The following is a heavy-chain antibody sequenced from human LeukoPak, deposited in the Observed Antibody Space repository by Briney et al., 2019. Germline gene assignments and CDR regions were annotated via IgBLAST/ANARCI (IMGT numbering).Heavy chain of an antibody. CDR3: AKDAQSGSGSPYYFDY. Sequence: GGSLRLSCAASGFTFSDYYMSWIRQAPGKGLEWVSGISWNSGSIGYADSVKGRFTISRDNAKNSLYLQMNSLRAEDTALYYCAKDAQSGSGSPYYFDYWGQGTLVTVSS. CDR1: GFTFSDYY. CDR2: ISWNSGSI. D-gene: IGHD3-22*01. V-gene: IGHV3-9*01. J-gene: IGHJ4*02.